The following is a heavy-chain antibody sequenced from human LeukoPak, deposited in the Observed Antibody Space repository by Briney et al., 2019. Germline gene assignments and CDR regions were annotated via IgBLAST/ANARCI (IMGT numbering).Heavy chain of an antibody. CDR3: ARAGWYSGSFLTL. D-gene: IGHD1-26*01. V-gene: IGHV3-30-3*01. CDR2: ISYDGSNK. CDR1: GFTFSSYA. Sequence: GGSLRLSCAASGFTFSSYAMHWVRQAPGKGLEWVAVISYDGSNKHYADSVKGRFTISRDNSKNTLYLQMNSLRAEDTAVYYCARAGWYSGSFLTLWGQGTLVTVSS. J-gene: IGHJ4*02.